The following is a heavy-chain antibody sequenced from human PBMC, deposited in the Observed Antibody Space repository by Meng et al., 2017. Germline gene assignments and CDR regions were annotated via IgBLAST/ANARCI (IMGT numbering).Heavy chain of an antibody. V-gene: IGHV4-31*03. D-gene: IGHD2-15*01. J-gene: IGHJ4*02. CDR1: GGSISSGGYY. CDR2: IYYSGST. CDR3: ARVSSVVMVADY. Sequence: LRLSCTVSGGSISSGGYYWSWIRQHPGKGLEWIGYIYYSGSTYYNPSLKSRATISVDTSKNQFSLKLSSVTAADTAVYYCARVSSVVMVADYWGQGTLVTVSS.